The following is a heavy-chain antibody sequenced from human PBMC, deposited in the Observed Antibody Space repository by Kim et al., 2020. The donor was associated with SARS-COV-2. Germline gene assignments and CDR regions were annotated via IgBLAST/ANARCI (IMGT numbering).Heavy chain of an antibody. CDR2: EK. J-gene: IGHJ4*02. CDR3: AREGPEGFDY. Sequence: EKYYVDSGKGRFTISRDNAKNSLYLQMNSLRAEDTAVYYCAREGPEGFDYWGQGTLVTVSS. V-gene: IGHV3-7*01.